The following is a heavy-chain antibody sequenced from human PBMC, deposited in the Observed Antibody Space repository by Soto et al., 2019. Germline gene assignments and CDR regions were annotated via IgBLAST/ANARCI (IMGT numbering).Heavy chain of an antibody. V-gene: IGHV5-51*01. J-gene: IGHJ4*02. CDR3: TTWRSSSWFDY. CDR1: GYSFSTYS. CDR2: IFSSDSYA. Sequence: GESLKISCKGSGYSFSTYSIGWVRQMPGKGLEWMGNIFSSDSYARYSPSFQGQVTISVDRSISTAYLQWSSLKASDTAMYYCTTWRSSSWFDYWGQGTQVTVSS. D-gene: IGHD6-13*01.